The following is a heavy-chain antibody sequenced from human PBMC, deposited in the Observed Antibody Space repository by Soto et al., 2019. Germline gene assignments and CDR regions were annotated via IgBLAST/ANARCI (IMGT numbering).Heavy chain of an antibody. CDR2: IKPGTSDI. CDR3: ARQLSHICDS. D-gene: IGHD3-3*02. CDR1: GYKFGSAW. J-gene: IGHJ4*02. V-gene: IGHV5-51*01. Sequence: PGESLKISRKGVGYKFGSAWIGWVRQMPGKGLEWMGIIKPGTSDIRYSPSCRGHVTISADEAVSTAYLQWSSLKASDTAMYYCARQLSHICDSWGQGTLVTVSS.